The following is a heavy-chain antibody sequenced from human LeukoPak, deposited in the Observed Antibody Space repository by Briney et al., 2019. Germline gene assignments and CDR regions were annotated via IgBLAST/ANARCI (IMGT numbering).Heavy chain of an antibody. V-gene: IGHV2-5*02. CDR3: AHTTRPKQLVYFQH. CDR1: GFSLSTSGVG. J-gene: IGHJ1*01. D-gene: IGHD6-13*01. Sequence: SDPTLVDPTQTLTLTCTFSGFSLSTSGVGVGWIRQPPGKALEWLALIYWDDDKRYSPSLKSRLTITKDTSKNQVVLTMTNMDPVDTATYYCAHTTRPKQLVYFQHWGQGTLVTVSS. CDR2: IYWDDDK.